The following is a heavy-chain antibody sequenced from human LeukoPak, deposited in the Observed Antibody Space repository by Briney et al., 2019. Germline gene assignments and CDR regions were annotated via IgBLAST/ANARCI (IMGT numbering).Heavy chain of an antibody. J-gene: IGHJ4*02. D-gene: IGHD6-13*01. CDR3: AKDSSSWYEGYYFGY. Sequence: SGGSLRLSCAASGFTFSSYAMSWVRQAPGKGLEWVSAISGSGGSTYYADSVKGRFTISRDNSKNTLYLQMNSLRAEDTAVYYCAKDSSSWYEGYYFGYWGQGNLVTVSS. V-gene: IGHV3-23*01. CDR2: ISGSGGST. CDR1: GFTFSSYA.